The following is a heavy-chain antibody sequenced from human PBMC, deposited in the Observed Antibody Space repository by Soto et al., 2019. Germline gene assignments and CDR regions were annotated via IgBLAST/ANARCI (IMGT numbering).Heavy chain of an antibody. CDR2: IYYSGST. D-gene: IGHD1-7*01. V-gene: IGHV4-39*01. J-gene: IGHJ6*03. CDR1: GGSISSSSYY. Sequence: PSETLSLTCTVSGGSISSSSYYWGWIRQPPGKGLEWIGSIYYSGSTYYNPSLKSRVTISVDTSKNQFSLKLSSVTAADTAVYYCARLRTGTTVFYYYMDVWGKGTTVTSP. CDR3: ARLRTGTTVFYYYMDV.